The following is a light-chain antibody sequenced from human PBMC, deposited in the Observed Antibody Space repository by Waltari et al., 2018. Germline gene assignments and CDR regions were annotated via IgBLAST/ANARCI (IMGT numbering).Light chain of an antibody. CDR1: QGIANS. J-gene: IGKJ1*01. CDR3: QQYYNTPWT. V-gene: IGKV1-NL1*01. CDR2: AAS. Sequence: DIQMTQSPYSLSASVGDRVTITCRASQGIANSLAWYQQKLGQAPKLLLYAASRLESGVPSRYSGSGSGTDYTLTISSLQPEDFATYYCQQYYNTPWTFGQGTKVEIK.